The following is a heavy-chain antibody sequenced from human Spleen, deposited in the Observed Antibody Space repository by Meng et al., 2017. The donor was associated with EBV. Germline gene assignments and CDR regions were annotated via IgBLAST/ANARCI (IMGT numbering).Heavy chain of an antibody. Sequence: QGQTQQWGVGLLRPSETLSLTCAVYGESFSDNYWSWIRQSPGKGLEWIGESDHTGGTNYNPSLMSRVTISVDTSKNQFSLNLNSVTAADTAVYYCARGCSSTNCNSDFDYWGQGTLVTVSS. D-gene: IGHD2-2*01. CDR1: GESFSDNY. CDR2: SDHTGGT. CDR3: ARGCSSTNCNSDFDY. V-gene: IGHV4-34*01. J-gene: IGHJ4*02.